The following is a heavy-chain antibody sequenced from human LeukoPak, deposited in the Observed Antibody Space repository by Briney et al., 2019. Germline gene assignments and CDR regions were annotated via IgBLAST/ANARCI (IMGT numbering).Heavy chain of an antibody. CDR2: ICWNSASI. D-gene: IGHD6-19*01. Sequence: HPGGSLRLSCAASGFTFDDYAMHWVRQPPGKGLEWVSGICWNSASIAYADSVKGRFTISRDNSKNTLYLQMNSLRAEDTAVYYCAKEYDLIAVAYLFDPWGQGTLVTVSS. CDR1: GFTFDDYA. J-gene: IGHJ5*02. CDR3: AKEYDLIAVAYLFDP. V-gene: IGHV3-9*01.